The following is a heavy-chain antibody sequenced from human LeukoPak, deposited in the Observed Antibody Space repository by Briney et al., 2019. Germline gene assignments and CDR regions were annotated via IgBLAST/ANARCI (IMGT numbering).Heavy chain of an antibody. CDR2: IYYSGST. D-gene: IGHD3-10*01. CDR1: GGSISSDTYH. J-gene: IGHJ4*02. V-gene: IGHV4-39*01. Sequence: SETLSLTCTVSGGSISSDTYHWGWIRQPPGKGLEWIGTIYYSGSTYYNPSLKSRVTISVDTSKNQFSLKLSSVTAADTAVYYCARGYYGSGSFFDYWGQGTLVTVSS. CDR3: ARGYYGSGSFFDY.